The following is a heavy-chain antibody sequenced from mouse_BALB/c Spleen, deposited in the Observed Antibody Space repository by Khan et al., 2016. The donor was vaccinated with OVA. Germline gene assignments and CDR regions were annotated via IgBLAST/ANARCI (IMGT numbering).Heavy chain of an antibody. J-gene: IGHJ3*01. D-gene: IGHD2-1*01. CDR2: INTYTGEP. V-gene: IGHV9-3-1*01. Sequence: QIQLVQSGPELKKPGETVKISCKASGYTLTNYGMNWVKQAPGKGLKWMGWINTYTGEPTFAEDFKGRIAFSLETSASTAYLQINNLKNEDTATYFCARSNGNYWFAYWGHGTLVTVSA. CDR1: GYTLTNYG. CDR3: ARSNGNYWFAY.